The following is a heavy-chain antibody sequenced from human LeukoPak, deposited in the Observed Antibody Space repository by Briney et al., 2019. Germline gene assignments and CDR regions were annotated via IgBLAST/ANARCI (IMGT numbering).Heavy chain of an antibody. D-gene: IGHD3-10*01. J-gene: IGHJ4*02. CDR2: ISSSSSYI. Sequence: GGSLRLSCAASGFTFSDHYMAWVRQAPGKGLEWVSSISSSSSYIYYADSVKGRFTISRDNAKNSLYLQMNSLRAEDTAVYYCARDGSGKTYWGQGTLVTVSS. V-gene: IGHV3-21*01. CDR3: ARDGSGKTY. CDR1: GFTFSDHY.